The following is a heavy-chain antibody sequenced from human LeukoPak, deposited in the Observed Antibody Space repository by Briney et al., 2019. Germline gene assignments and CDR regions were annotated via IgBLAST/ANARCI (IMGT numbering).Heavy chain of an antibody. D-gene: IGHD4-17*01. V-gene: IGHV4-59*12. CDR2: IYYSGST. J-gene: IGHJ1*01. Sequence: PSETLSLTCTVSGGSISSYYWSWIRQPPGKGLEWIGYIYYSGSTNYNPSLKSRVTISVDTSKNQFSLKLSSVTAADTAVYYCARGDNDYGDYEYFQHWGQGTLVTVSS. CDR3: ARGDNDYGDYEYFQH. CDR1: GGSISSYY.